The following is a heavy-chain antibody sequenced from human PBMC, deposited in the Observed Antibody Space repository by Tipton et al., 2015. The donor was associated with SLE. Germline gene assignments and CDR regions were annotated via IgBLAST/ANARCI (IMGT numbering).Heavy chain of an antibody. Sequence: TLSLTCTVSGGSISCGYYYWSWFRQHPGKGLVWFGYLYYSGSPYYNPSLKPRVTISVDTSNYQFSLKLRSVTAADTAVYYCAREASSSSMGYWGQGTLVTVSS. CDR3: AREASSSSMGY. J-gene: IGHJ4*02. CDR1: GGSISCGYYY. CDR2: LYYSGSP. V-gene: IGHV4-31*03. D-gene: IGHD6-6*01.